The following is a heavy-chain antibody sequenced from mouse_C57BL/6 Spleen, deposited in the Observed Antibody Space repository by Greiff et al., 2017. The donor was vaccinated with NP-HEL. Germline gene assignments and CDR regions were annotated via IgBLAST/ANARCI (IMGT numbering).Heavy chain of an antibody. V-gene: IGHV1-61*01. Sequence: QVQLQQPGAELVRPGSSVKLSCKASGYTFTSYWMDWVKQRPGQGLEWIGNIYPSDGETHYNQKFKDKATLTVDKSSSTAYMQLSSLTSEDSAVYYCARITTVVATRPLYAMDYWGQGTSVTVSS. D-gene: IGHD1-1*01. CDR2: IYPSDGET. J-gene: IGHJ4*01. CDR3: ARITTVVATRPLYAMDY. CDR1: GYTFTSYW.